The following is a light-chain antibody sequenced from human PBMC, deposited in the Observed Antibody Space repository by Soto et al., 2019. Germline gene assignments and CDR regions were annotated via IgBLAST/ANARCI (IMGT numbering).Light chain of an antibody. CDR2: DAS. J-gene: IGKJ5*01. CDR3: QQRSSWIT. CDR1: QSVSSY. Sequence: IVLTQSPATLSLWPGETAILSCRASQSVSSYLSWSQQKPGQAPRLLIYDASSRAPGVPARFSGSGSGTDFTLTISSLEPEDFALYYCQQRSSWITFGQGTRLEIE. V-gene: IGKV3-11*01.